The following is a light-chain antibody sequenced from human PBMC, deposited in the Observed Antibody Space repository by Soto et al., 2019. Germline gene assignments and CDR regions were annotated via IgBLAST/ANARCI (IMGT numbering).Light chain of an antibody. CDR1: SSDVGSYNL. J-gene: IGLJ2*01. CDR3: CSFERSITLV. CDR2: EGS. V-gene: IGLV2-23*01. Sequence: QSALTQPASVSGSPGQSITISCTGSSSDVGSYNLVSWYQQLPGEAPKLMIYEGSKRPSGVSNRFSGSKSGNTASLTISGLQAEDEADYYCCSFERSITLVFGGGTKVPS.